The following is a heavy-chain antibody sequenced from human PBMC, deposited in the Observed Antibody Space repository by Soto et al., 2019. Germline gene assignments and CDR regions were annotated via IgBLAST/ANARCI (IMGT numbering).Heavy chain of an antibody. CDR3: ARREMGKDAFDI. CDR1: GGSISSSNW. V-gene: IGHV4-4*02. CDR2: IYHSGST. Sequence: PSETLSLTCAVSGGSISSSNWWSWVRQPPGKGLEWIGEIYHSGSTNYNPSLKSRVTILVDKSKNQFSLKLSSVTAADTVVYYCARREMGKDAFDIWGQGTMVTVSS. J-gene: IGHJ3*02. D-gene: IGHD1-26*01.